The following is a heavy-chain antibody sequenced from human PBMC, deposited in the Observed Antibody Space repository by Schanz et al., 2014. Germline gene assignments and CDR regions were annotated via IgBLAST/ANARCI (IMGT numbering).Heavy chain of an antibody. CDR1: GGSISSGGYS. V-gene: IGHV4-30-4*07. CDR3: ARVTTTEFLYYFDN. Sequence: QVQLQESGPGLVKPSQTLSLTCAVSGGSISSGGYSWSWIRQPPGKGLEWIGYIYYSGTTYYNPSRKSRVTISVDPSKNQFSLKLTSVTAADTAVYYCARVTTTEFLYYFDNWGQGTLVTVSA. D-gene: IGHD4-17*01. CDR2: IYYSGTT. J-gene: IGHJ4*02.